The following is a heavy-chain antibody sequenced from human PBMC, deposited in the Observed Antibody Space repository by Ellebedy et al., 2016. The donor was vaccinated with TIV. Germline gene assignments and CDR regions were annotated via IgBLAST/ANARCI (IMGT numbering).Heavy chain of an antibody. CDR1: GGSFSGYY. Sequence: MPSETLSLTCAVYGGSFSGYYWSWIRQPPGKGLEWIGYINYSGSTNNNPSLRSRVIISVDTSKNQFSLKLTSVTAADTAVYYCARGKVLFDYWGQGTLVIVSS. J-gene: IGHJ4*02. CDR2: INYSGST. CDR3: ARGKVLFDY. V-gene: IGHV4-34*01.